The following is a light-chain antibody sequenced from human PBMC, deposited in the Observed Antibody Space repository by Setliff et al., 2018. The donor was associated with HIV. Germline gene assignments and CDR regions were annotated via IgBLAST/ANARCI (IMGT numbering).Light chain of an antibody. CDR2: DVS. CDR1: SSDVGGYNY. Sequence: QSALTQPASVSGSPGQSITISCTGTSSDVGGYNYVSWYQQHPGKAPKLMIYDVSKWPSGVSNRFSGSKSGNTASLTISGPQTEDEADYYCSSYTSSSTYVFGTGTKVTVL. CDR3: SSYTSSSTYV. V-gene: IGLV2-14*01. J-gene: IGLJ1*01.